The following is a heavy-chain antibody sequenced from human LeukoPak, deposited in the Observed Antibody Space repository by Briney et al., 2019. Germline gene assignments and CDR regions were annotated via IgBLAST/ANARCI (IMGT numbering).Heavy chain of an antibody. D-gene: IGHD4-17*01. CDR2: IYTSGST. Sequence: SETLSLTCTVSGYSISSGYYWGWIRQPAGKGLEWIGRIYTSGSTNYNPSLKSRVTMSVDTSKNQFSLKLSSVTAADTAVYYCARDSYGDYDYYYYMDVWGKGTTVTVSS. V-gene: IGHV4-4*07. CDR3: ARDSYGDYDYYYYMDV. J-gene: IGHJ6*03. CDR1: GYSISSGYY.